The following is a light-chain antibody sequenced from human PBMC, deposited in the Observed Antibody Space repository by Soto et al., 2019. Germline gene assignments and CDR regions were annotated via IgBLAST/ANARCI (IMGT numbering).Light chain of an antibody. Sequence: EIVLTQSPATLSLSPGERATLSCRASQSISSFLAWYQQKPGQAPRLLIYGASNRATGIPARFSGSGSGTDFTLTISSLEPEDFATYYCLQDYDYPYTFGQGTKLEIK. CDR3: LQDYDYPYT. V-gene: IGKV3-11*01. J-gene: IGKJ2*01. CDR1: QSISSF. CDR2: GAS.